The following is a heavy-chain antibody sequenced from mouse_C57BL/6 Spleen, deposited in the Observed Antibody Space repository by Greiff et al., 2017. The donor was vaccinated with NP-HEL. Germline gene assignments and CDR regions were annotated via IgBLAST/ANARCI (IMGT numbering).Heavy chain of an antibody. Sequence: EVKLMESGAELVRPGASVKLSCTASGFNIKDYYMHWVKQRPEQGLEWIGRIDPEDGDTEYAPKFQGKATMTADTSSNTAYLQLSSLTSEDTAVYYCTTTAQATWFAYWGQGTLVTVSA. J-gene: IGHJ3*01. CDR3: TTTAQATWFAY. CDR2: IDPEDGDT. CDR1: GFNIKDYY. V-gene: IGHV14-1*01. D-gene: IGHD3-2*02.